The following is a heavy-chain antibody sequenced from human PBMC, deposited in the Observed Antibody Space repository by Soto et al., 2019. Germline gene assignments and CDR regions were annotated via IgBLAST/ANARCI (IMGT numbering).Heavy chain of an antibody. V-gene: IGHV4-31*03. CDR1: DDSMRSGGYY. CDR2: IHYSGAT. CDR3: LRGKDKDDSSFWHP. J-gene: IGHJ5*02. D-gene: IGHD6-6*01. Sequence: QLRLQESGPGLVEPSQTLSLICSVSDDSMRSGGYYWTWIRQLPGKGLQWIGFIHYSGATLYSPSLKSRVSISMQMANNHFSLRLGSVPAADTAIYCCLRGKDKDDSSFWHPWGQGTPVNVSS.